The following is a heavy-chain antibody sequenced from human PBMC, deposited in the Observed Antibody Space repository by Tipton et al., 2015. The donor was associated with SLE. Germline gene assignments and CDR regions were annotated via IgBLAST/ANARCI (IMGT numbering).Heavy chain of an antibody. V-gene: IGHV3-53*04. CDR2: IYSGGST. Sequence: GSLRLSCAASGFTVSSNYMSWVRQAPGKGLEWVSVIYSGGSTYYADSVKGRFTISRHNSKNTLYLQMNSLRAEDTAVYYCATFGQTLMDAFDIWGQGTMVTVSS. CDR1: GFTVSSNY. CDR3: ATFGQTLMDAFDI. J-gene: IGHJ3*02. D-gene: IGHD3-10*01.